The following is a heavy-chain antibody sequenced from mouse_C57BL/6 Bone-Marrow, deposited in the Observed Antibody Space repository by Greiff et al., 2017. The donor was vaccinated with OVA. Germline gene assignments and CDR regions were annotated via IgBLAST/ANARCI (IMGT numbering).Heavy chain of an antibody. CDR1: GYSITSGYY. V-gene: IGHV3-6*01. CDR2: ISYDGSN. D-gene: IGHD2-4*01. J-gene: IGHJ1*03. Sequence: EVQLQESGPGLVKPSQSLSLTCSVTGYSITSGYYWNWIRQFPGNKLEWMGYISYDGSNNYNPSLKNRISITRDTSKNQFFLKLNSVTTEDTATYYCASLIYYDYDGGYFDVWGTGTTVTVSS. CDR3: ASLIYYDYDGGYFDV.